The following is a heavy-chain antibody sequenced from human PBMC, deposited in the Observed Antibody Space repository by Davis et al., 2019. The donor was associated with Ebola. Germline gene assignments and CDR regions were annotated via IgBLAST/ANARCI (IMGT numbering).Heavy chain of an antibody. Sequence: MPSETLSLTCSVSGGSIYSSSFYWGWIRQPPGKGLEYIASIYYSGSTYYNPSLKSRVAISADTSKNQFSLKLSSVTAADTAVYYCARLGKYSGYGGLDNWGQGTLVTVSS. V-gene: IGHV4-39*01. CDR1: GGSIYSSSFY. D-gene: IGHD5-12*01. J-gene: IGHJ4*02. CDR2: IYYSGST. CDR3: ARLGKYSGYGGLDN.